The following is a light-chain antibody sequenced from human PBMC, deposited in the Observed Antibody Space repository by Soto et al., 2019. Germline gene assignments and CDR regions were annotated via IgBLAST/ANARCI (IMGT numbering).Light chain of an antibody. Sequence: EIVMTQSPATLSVSPGERATLSCRASQSVSSNLAWYQQKPGQAPRLLNYGASTRATGIPARFSGSGSGTEFTLTIRSLQSEDFAVYYCQQYNNWPPWTFGQGTKVDIK. J-gene: IGKJ1*01. CDR3: QQYNNWPPWT. CDR1: QSVSSN. V-gene: IGKV3-15*01. CDR2: GAS.